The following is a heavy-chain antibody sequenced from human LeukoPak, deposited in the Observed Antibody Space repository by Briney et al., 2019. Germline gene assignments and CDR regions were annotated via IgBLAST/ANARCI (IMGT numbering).Heavy chain of an antibody. Sequence: GRSLRLSCAASGFTFTNYALHWVRQAPGKGREWVAVISYDGTNKYYADSVKGRFTISRDNSKNTLSLQMNSLRAEDTALYYCARGFVLGAAKNYFDYWGQGALVTVSS. CDR3: ARGFVLGAAKNYFDY. V-gene: IGHV3-30*01. CDR2: ISYDGTNK. D-gene: IGHD2-21*02. J-gene: IGHJ4*02. CDR1: GFTFTNYA.